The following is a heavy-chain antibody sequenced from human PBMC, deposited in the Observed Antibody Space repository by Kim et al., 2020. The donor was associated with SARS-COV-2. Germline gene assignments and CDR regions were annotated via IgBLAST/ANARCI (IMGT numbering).Heavy chain of an antibody. CDR3: VRNKRNSIPQYYGMDV. Sequence: GGSLRLSCAASGFILSNHDMHWVRQATGRSLEWVSDIGNAGDTNYFVAAKGRFSITSENAENSSYLQMISLRDGDKTVFYCVRNKRNSIPQYYGMDVWG. V-gene: IGHV3-13*04. J-gene: IGHJ6*02. D-gene: IGHD1-7*01. CDR1: GFILSNHD. CDR2: IGNAGDT.